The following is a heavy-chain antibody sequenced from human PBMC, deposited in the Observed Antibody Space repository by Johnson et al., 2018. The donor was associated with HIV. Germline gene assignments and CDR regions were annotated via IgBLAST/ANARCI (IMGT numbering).Heavy chain of an antibody. CDR3: ARSTVGATTGGAFDI. D-gene: IGHD1-26*01. J-gene: IGHJ3*02. Sequence: VQLVESGGGVVRPGGSLRLSCAASGFTFDDYGMSWVRQAPGKGLEWVSGINWNGGSTGYADSVKGRFTISSYNAKNSLYLQMNSLRAEDTALYYCARSTVGATTGGAFDIWGQGTMVTVSS. CDR2: INWNGGST. V-gene: IGHV3-20*04. CDR1: GFTFDDYG.